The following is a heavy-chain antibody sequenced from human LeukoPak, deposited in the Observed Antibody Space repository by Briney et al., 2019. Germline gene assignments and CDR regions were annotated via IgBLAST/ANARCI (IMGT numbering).Heavy chain of an antibody. CDR1: GGSLSGSY. CDR3: ARNPIFGVGWFDP. V-gene: IGHV4-34*01. CDR2: INQSGNS. D-gene: IGHD3-3*01. Sequence: SETLSLTCDVNGGSLSGSYWSWIRQSPEKGLEWIGEINQSGNSNYNPSLKSRVTILVGTSKNQFSLKLSSVTAADTAVYYCARNPIFGVGWFDPWGQGTLVTVSS. J-gene: IGHJ5*02.